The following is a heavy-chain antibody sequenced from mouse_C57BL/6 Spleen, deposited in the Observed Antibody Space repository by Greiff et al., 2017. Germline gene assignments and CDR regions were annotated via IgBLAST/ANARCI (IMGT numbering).Heavy chain of an antibody. J-gene: IGHJ4*01. D-gene: IGHD1-1*01. CDR2: IDPETGGT. CDR3: TRNYGNAMDY. Sequence: QVQLQQSGAELVRPGASVTLSCKASGYTFTDYEMHWVKQTPVHGLEWIGAIDPETGGTAYNQKFKGKAILTADKSSSTAYMELRSLTSEDSAGYYCTRNYGNAMDYWGQGTSVTVSS. CDR1: GYTFTDYE. V-gene: IGHV1-15*01.